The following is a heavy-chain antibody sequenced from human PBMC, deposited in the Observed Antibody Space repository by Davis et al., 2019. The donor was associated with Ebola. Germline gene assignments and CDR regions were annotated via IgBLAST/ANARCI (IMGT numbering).Heavy chain of an antibody. CDR1: GFTFDDYG. D-gene: IGHD3-3*01. CDR3: ARGSVLRFLEWTFDY. V-gene: IGHV3-20*04. CDR2: INWNGGST. Sequence: PGGSLRLSCAASGFTFDDYGMSWVRQAPGKGLEWVSGINWNGGSTGYADSVKGRFTISRDNAKNSLYLQMNSLRAEETAVYYCARGSVLRFLEWTFDYWGQGTLVTVSS. J-gene: IGHJ4*02.